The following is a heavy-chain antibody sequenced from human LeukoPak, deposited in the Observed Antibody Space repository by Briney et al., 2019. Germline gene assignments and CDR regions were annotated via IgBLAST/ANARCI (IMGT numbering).Heavy chain of an antibody. CDR2: IKEDGSEK. V-gene: IGHV3-7*01. D-gene: IGHD2-15*01. J-gene: IGHJ4*02. Sequence: GGSLRLSCAASGFTFSSYWMSWVRQAPGKGLEWVANIKEDGSEKYYVDSVKGRFTISRDNAKNSLYLQMNSLRAEDTAVYYCVRERRRYCSGGRCQYYYFDYWGQGTLVTVPS. CDR3: VRERRRYCSGGRCQYYYFDY. CDR1: GFTFSSYW.